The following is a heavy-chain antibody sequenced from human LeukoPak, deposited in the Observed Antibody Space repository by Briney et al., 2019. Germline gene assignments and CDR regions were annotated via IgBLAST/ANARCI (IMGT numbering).Heavy chain of an antibody. V-gene: IGHV1-18*04. J-gene: IGHJ4*02. CDR2: ISAYNGNT. CDR1: GYTFTSYY. CDR3: ASSGRDYGDYDY. D-gene: IGHD4-17*01. Sequence: GASVKVSCKASGYTFTSYYMHWVRQAPGQGLEWMGWISAYNGNTNYAQKLQGRVTMTTDTSTSTAYMELRSLRSDDTAVYYCASSGRDYGDYDYWGQGTLVTVSS.